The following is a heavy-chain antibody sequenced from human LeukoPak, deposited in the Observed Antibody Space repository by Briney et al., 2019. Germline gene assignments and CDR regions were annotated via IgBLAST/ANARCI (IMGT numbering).Heavy chain of an antibody. CDR1: GGTFSSYA. Sequence: LRASVKVSRKASGGTFSSYAISWVRQAPGQGLEWMGGIIPIFGTANYAQKFQGRVTITTDESTSTAYMELSSLRSEDTAVYYCAREATILGVVNHYYYYMDVWGKGTTVTVSS. V-gene: IGHV1-69*05. D-gene: IGHD3-3*01. CDR3: AREATILGVVNHYYYYMDV. J-gene: IGHJ6*03. CDR2: IIPIFGTA.